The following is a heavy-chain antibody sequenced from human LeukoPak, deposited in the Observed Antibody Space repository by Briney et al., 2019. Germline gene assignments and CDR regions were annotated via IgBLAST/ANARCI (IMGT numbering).Heavy chain of an antibody. CDR1: GFTFSNYA. V-gene: IGHV3-64D*09. CDR2: ITSNGDSI. CDR3: VKDLSSVGSGWYGGDY. D-gene: IGHD6-19*01. Sequence: GGSLRLSCSASGFTFSNYAMHWVRQAPRKGLEYVSDITSNGDSIYYADSVKGRFTISRDNSKNTLYLQMSSLRAEDTAVYYCVKDLSSVGSGWYGGDYWGQGTLVTVSS. J-gene: IGHJ4*02.